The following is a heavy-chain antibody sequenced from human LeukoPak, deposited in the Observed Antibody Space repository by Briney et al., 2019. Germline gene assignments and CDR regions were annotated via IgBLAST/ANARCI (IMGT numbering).Heavy chain of an antibody. V-gene: IGHV1-2*02. D-gene: IGHD1-26*01. CDR3: VRDMYSGTYGH. J-gene: IGHJ4*02. CDR2: INPTSGVT. Sequence: ASVKVSCKASGYTFSGSYMHWVRQAPGQGLEWMGWINPTSGVTKYAEKFQGRVIMTRDTSINTGYMEMSILRSDDTAVYYCVRDMYSGTYGHWGQVTLVTVS. CDR1: GYTFSGSY.